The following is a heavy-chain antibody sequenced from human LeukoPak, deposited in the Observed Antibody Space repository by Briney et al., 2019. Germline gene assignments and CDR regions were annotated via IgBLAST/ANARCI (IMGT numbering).Heavy chain of an antibody. V-gene: IGHV3-21*01. CDR3: ARDRAALARMGGMDV. J-gene: IGHJ6*02. Sequence: PGGSLRLSCAASGFTFSNYDMNWVRQAPGKGLEGVSYTSRSSSHIYYADSMKGRLTISRDNAKSSLYLQMDSLRDEDTAIYYCARDRAALARMGGMDVWGQGTTVTVFS. CDR2: TSRSSSHI. CDR1: GFTFSNYD. D-gene: IGHD5-12*01.